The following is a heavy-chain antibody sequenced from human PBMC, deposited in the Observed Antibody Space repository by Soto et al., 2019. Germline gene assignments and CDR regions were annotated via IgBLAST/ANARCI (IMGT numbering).Heavy chain of an antibody. CDR1: GGSTTNSNYY. V-gene: IGHV4-39*01. D-gene: IGHD6-6*01. J-gene: IGHJ4*02. Sequence: QLQLQESGPGLVKPSETLSLRCSVSGGSTTNSNYYWGWIRQPPGRGLEWLGSIDYYGNTYYNPSVRGRVTVFIDTSKSQFAVELTSVTAADTAVYYCVRGGKYRQQETYFFDYWGQGALVTVSS. CDR3: VRGGKYRQQETYFFDY. CDR2: IDYYGNT.